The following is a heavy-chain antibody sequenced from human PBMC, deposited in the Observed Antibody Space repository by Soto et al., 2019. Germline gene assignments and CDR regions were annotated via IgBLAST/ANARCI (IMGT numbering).Heavy chain of an antibody. Sequence: GGSLRLSCAASGFTFSSYGMHWGRQAPGKGLEWVAVISYDGSNKYYADSVKGRFTISRDNSKNTLYLQMNSLRAEDTAVYYCAKDTGDSSGYYHDYWGQGTLVTVSS. D-gene: IGHD3-22*01. V-gene: IGHV3-30*18. CDR2: ISYDGSNK. CDR1: GFTFSSYG. CDR3: AKDTGDSSGYYHDY. J-gene: IGHJ4*02.